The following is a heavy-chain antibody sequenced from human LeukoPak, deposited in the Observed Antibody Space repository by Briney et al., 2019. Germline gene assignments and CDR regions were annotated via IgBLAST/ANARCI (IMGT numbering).Heavy chain of an antibody. CDR2: ITGSGSST. CDR1: GFTFSNYA. J-gene: IGHJ3*02. D-gene: IGHD3-22*01. Sequence: GGSLRLSCAASGFTFSNYAMTWVRQAPGKGLEWVSSITGSGSSTYYADSVKGRFTISRDNSKNTLYLQMNSLRAEDTAVYYCAKSLGYYDSSGFCFDIWGQGTMVTVSS. V-gene: IGHV3-23*01. CDR3: AKSLGYYDSSGFCFDI.